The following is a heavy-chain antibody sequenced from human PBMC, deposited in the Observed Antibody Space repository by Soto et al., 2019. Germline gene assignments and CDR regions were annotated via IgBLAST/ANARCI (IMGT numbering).Heavy chain of an antibody. J-gene: IGHJ6*02. V-gene: IGHV3-53*01. D-gene: IGHD2-8*01. Sequence: GGSLRLSCAASGFTVSSNYMSWVRQAPGKGLEWVSVIYSGGSTYYADSVKGRFTISRDNSKNTLYLQMNSLRAEDTAVYYCAREGPYCTNGVGYADMGHGMDVRGQGTTVTVSS. CDR1: GFTVSSNY. CDR2: IYSGGST. CDR3: AREGPYCTNGVGYADMGHGMDV.